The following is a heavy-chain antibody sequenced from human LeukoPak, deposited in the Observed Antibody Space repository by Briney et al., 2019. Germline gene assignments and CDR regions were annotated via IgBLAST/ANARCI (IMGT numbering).Heavy chain of an antibody. CDR2: ISSSGSTI. Sequence: GGSLRLSCAASGFTFSDYYMSWFRQAPGRGLEWVSYISSSGSTIYYADSVKGRFTISRDNVKNTLYLQMNSLRAEDTAVYYCARDEQLVENWFDPWGQGTLVTVSS. CDR1: GFTFSDYY. J-gene: IGHJ5*02. CDR3: ARDEQLVENWFDP. D-gene: IGHD6-13*01. V-gene: IGHV3-11*01.